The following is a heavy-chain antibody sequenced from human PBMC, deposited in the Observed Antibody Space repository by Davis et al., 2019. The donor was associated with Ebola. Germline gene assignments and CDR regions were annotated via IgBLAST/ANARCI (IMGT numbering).Heavy chain of an antibody. Sequence: GESLKISCAASGFTFSSYWMHWVRQAPGKGLVWVSRINSDGSSTSYADSVKGRFTISRDNAKNTLYLQMNSLRAEDTAVYYCARAQDYGDYGGGFDFWGRGTLVTVSS. V-gene: IGHV3-74*01. D-gene: IGHD4-17*01. CDR1: GFTFSSYW. CDR3: ARAQDYGDYGGGFDF. CDR2: INSDGSST. J-gene: IGHJ4*02.